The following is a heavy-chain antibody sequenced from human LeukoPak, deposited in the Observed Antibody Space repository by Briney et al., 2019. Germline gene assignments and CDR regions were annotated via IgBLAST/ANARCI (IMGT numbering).Heavy chain of an antibody. Sequence: SETLSLTCTVSGGSISSHYWSWIRQPAGKGLEWIGRFYSSVSTNYNPSLKSRVTMSVDRSKNLFSLNLTSVTAADTAVYFCVREKLYSSSWGFQHWGQGALVSVSS. CDR1: GGSISSHY. V-gene: IGHV4-4*07. CDR3: VREKLYSSSWGFQH. D-gene: IGHD6-13*01. CDR2: FYSSVST. J-gene: IGHJ1*01.